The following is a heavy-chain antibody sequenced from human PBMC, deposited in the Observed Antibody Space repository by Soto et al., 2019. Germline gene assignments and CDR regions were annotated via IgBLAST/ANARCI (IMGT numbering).Heavy chain of an antibody. CDR1: GFTFSSYG. CDR2: ISYDGSNK. CDR3: AKDSLGGELPDY. D-gene: IGHD1-26*01. Sequence: QVQLVESGGGVVQPGRSLRLSCAASGFTFSSYGMHWVRQAPGKGLEWVAVISYDGSNKYYADSVKGRFTISRDNSKNTLYLQMNSLRAEDTAVYYCAKDSLGGELPDYWGQGTLVTVSS. J-gene: IGHJ4*02. V-gene: IGHV3-30*18.